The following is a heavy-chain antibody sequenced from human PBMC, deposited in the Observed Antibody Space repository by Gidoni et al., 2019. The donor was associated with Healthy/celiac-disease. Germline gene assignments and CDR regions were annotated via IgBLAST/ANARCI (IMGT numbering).Heavy chain of an antibody. J-gene: IGHJ4*02. V-gene: IGHV4-39*01. CDR1: GGSISSRSYY. CDR2: IYYSGST. Sequence: QLQLQESGPGLVKPSETLSLTCTVSGGSISSRSYYWGWIRQPPGKGLEWIGSIYYSGSTYYNPSLKSRVTISVDTSKNQFSLKLSSVTAADTAVYYCARLRYYDFWSGYFLPDYWGQGTLVTVSS. D-gene: IGHD3-3*01. CDR3: ARLRYYDFWSGYFLPDY.